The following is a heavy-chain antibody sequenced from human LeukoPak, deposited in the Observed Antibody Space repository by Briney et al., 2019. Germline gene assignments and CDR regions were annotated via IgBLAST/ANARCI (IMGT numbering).Heavy chain of an antibody. CDR2: ISAYNGNT. D-gene: IGHD6-13*01. V-gene: IGHV1-18*01. CDR3: ARGVRAPAGYSSSWSDY. Sequence: ASVKVSCKASGYTFTSYGISWVRQAPGQGLEWMGWISAYNGNTNYAQKLQGRVTMTTDTSTSTAYMELRSLRSDDTAVYYCARGVRAPAGYSSSWSDYWGQGTLVTVSS. CDR1: GYTFTSYG. J-gene: IGHJ4*02.